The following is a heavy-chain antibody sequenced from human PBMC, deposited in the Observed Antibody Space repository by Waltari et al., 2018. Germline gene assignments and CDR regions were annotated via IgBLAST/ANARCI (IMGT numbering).Heavy chain of an antibody. Sequence: EVQLVESGGGLVQPGGSLRLSCAASGFTFSSYWMSWVRQAPGKGREWVANIKQDGSEKYYVDSVKGRFTISRDNAKNSLYLQMNSLRAEDTAVYYCARVRHFYDSSGYYSGAFDIWGQGTMVTVSS. D-gene: IGHD3-22*01. CDR1: GFTFSSYW. CDR3: ARVRHFYDSSGYYSGAFDI. J-gene: IGHJ3*02. CDR2: IKQDGSEK. V-gene: IGHV3-7*01.